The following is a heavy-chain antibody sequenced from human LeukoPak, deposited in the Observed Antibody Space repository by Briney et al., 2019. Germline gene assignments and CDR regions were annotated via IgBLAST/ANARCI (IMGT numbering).Heavy chain of an antibody. CDR3: ERDRGSWYYFDY. CDR1: GLTVSSIY. CDR2: IYIVVTT. D-gene: IGHD6-13*01. V-gene: IGHV3-66*02. Sequence: GGSLRLSCAASGLTVSSIYMSCVRQAPGNWLEWVSFIYIVVTTYYADSVKSRFNHSSDNYKNTLYLEMNSLRAEDTAVYYCERDRGSWYYFDYWGQGTLVSVSS. J-gene: IGHJ4*02.